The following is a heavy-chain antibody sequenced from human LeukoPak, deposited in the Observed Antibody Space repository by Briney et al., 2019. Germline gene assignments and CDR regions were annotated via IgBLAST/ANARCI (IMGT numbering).Heavy chain of an antibody. V-gene: IGHV3-23*01. CDR3: AKDRGHYYTYDY. D-gene: IGHD3-22*01. J-gene: IGHJ4*01. Sequence: GGSLRLSCAASGFTFSSYAMSWVRQAPGKGLEWVSVISGSGGSTYYADSVKGRFTISRDNSKNTLSLQMHSLRAEDTAVYYCAKDRGHYYTYDYWGQEPWSPSPQ. CDR2: ISGSGGST. CDR1: GFTFSSYA.